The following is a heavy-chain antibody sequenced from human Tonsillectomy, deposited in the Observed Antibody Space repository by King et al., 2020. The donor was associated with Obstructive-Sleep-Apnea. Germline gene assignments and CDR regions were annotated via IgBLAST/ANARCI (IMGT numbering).Heavy chain of an antibody. CDR2: ISGSGGST. J-gene: IGHJ6*01. Sequence: VQLVESGGGLVQPGGSLRLSCAASGCTFSSYAMSWVRQAPGKVLDVVSAISGSGGSTYYADSVKGRFTISRDNSKNTLYLQMNSLRAEDTAVYYCAKDRGIRHFYYTYGMDIRGQTTTVTVSS. CDR3: AKDRGIRHFYYTYGMDI. V-gene: IGHV3-23*04. D-gene: IGHD1-14*01. CDR1: GCTFSSYA.